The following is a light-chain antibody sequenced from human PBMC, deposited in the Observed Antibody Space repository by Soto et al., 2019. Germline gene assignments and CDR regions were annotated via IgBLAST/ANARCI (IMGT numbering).Light chain of an antibody. Sequence: DIVLTQSPVTLSLSPGDRATLSCRASQSVTNTYLAWYQQKPGQAPRLLVYGASSRATGIPGRFSGSGSGTDFTLTISRLEPEDIAMYYCQKYGRSPCTFGQGTKVDIK. CDR1: QSVTNTY. J-gene: IGKJ1*01. V-gene: IGKV3-20*01. CDR3: QKYGRSPCT. CDR2: GAS.